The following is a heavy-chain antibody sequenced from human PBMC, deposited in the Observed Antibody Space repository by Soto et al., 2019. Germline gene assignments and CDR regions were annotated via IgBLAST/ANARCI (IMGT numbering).Heavy chain of an antibody. CDR3: ARDREKYYYDSSGHRTDYYYGMDV. V-gene: IGHV3-30-3*01. Sequence: GGSLRLSCAASGFTFSSYAMHWVRQAPGKGLEWVAVISYDGSNKYYADSVKGRFTISRDNSKNTLYLQMNSLRAEDTAVYYCARDREKYYYDSSGHRTDYYYGMDVWGQGTTVTVSS. CDR1: GFTFSSYA. CDR2: ISYDGSNK. D-gene: IGHD3-22*01. J-gene: IGHJ6*02.